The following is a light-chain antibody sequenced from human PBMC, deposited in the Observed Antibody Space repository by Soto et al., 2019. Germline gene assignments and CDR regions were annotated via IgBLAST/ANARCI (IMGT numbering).Light chain of an antibody. CDR2: DVN. CDR1: SSDVDNYNN. CDR3: CSYAGTYTRV. V-gene: IGLV2-11*01. Sequence: QSVLTQPRSVSGSPGQSVTISCTSTSSDVDNYNNVSWYQQHPGKAPKLLIYDVNKRPSGVPYRFSGSKSGNTASLTISGLQAGDESDYYCCSYAGTYTRVFGTGTKV. J-gene: IGLJ1*01.